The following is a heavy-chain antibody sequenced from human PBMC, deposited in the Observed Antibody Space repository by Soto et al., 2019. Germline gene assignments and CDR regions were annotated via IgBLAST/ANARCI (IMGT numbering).Heavy chain of an antibody. V-gene: IGHV3-21*01. CDR1: GFDFSDYS. Sequence: EVQLVESGGGLVKPGGSLRLSCAASGFDFSDYSMNWVRQAPGKGLEWVSSISSRSSYIYSADSVKGRFIIFRDNAKNSLYLQMNSLRAEDTAVYYCAREADISAGHDAFDIWGQGTMVIVSS. J-gene: IGHJ3*02. CDR3: AREADISAGHDAFDI. D-gene: IGHD3-9*01. CDR2: ISSRSSYI.